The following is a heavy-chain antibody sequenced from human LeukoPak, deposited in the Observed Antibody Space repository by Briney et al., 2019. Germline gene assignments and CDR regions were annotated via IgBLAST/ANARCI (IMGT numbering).Heavy chain of an antibody. CDR1: GFTFSTYA. J-gene: IGHJ3*02. CDR2: ISGSGVST. Sequence: PGGSLRLSCAASGFTFSTYAMSWVRQAPGKGLEWVSAISGSGVSTYYADSVKGRFTISRDTSKNTLYLQMNSLRAEDTAVYYCARDPLGVGASWMQDAFDMWGQGTMVTVSS. D-gene: IGHD1-26*01. CDR3: ARDPLGVGASWMQDAFDM. V-gene: IGHV3-23*01.